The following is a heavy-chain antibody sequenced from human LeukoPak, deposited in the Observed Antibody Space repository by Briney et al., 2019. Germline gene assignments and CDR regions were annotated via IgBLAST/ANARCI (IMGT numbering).Heavy chain of an antibody. V-gene: IGHV1-69*13. CDR3: AKDLEVGAPARGPFDY. Sequence: SVKVSCKASGGTFSSYAISWVRQAPGQGLEWMGGIIPIFGTANYAQKFQGRVTITADESTSTAYMELSSLRSEDTAVYYCAKDLEVGAPARGPFDYWGQGTLVTVSS. CDR2: IIPIFGTA. CDR1: GGTFSSYA. J-gene: IGHJ4*02. D-gene: IGHD1-26*01.